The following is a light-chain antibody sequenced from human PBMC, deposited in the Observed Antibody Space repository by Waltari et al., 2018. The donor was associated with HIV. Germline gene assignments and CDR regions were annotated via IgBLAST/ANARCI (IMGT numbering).Light chain of an antibody. CDR2: GSS. V-gene: IGKV3-15*01. J-gene: IGKJ1*01. CDR3: QQYNKWPET. CDR1: QSVSSN. Sequence: EIVMTQSPATLSVSPGERATLSCRASQSVSSNFAWYQQKPGQAPRLLIYGSSTRATGIPARFSGSGSGTEFTLTISSLQSEDFAVYDCQQYNKWPETFGQGTKVEIK.